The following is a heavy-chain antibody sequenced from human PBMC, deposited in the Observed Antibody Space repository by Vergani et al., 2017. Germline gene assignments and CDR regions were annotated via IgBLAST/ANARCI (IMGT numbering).Heavy chain of an antibody. CDR1: LFTFGNFG. CDR3: ARAAAMVTPTYFYYYMDV. Sequence: QAQLVESGGGVVHPGRSLTLSFLSSLFTFGNFGMHLFLQAPGKGLECVAVISYLGNEKYYADSVKGRFSISRDTSTKTLFLQMTNVRPDDTAVYFCARAAAMVTPTYFYYYMDVWGKGTAVTVSS. J-gene: IGHJ6*03. V-gene: IGHV3-30*04. CDR2: ISYLGNEK. D-gene: IGHD4/OR15-4a*01.